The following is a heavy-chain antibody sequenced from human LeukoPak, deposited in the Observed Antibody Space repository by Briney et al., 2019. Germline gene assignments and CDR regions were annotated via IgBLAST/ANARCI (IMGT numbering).Heavy chain of an antibody. Sequence: GGSLRLSCAASGFTFSNYWMHWVRRAPGKGLVWVSRINSDGTSTTYADSVKGRFTISRDNAENTLYLEMNSLRADDTAVYYCARPRDSSANWFDPWGQGTLVTVSS. V-gene: IGHV3-74*01. J-gene: IGHJ5*02. CDR3: ARPRDSSANWFDP. CDR1: GFTFSNYW. CDR2: INSDGTST. D-gene: IGHD3-22*01.